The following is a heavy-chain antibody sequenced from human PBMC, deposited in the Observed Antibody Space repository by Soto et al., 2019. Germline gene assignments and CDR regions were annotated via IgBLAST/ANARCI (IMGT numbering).Heavy chain of an antibody. D-gene: IGHD5-18*01. CDR2: IYYSGST. Sequence: SETLSLTCSVSGGSISSGDYYWSWIRQPPGKGLEWIGSIYYSGSTYYNPSLKSRVTISVDTPKNQFSLNLTSVTAADTAVYYCARGARGYSYGWGRGTLVTVSS. CDR1: GGSISSGDYY. V-gene: IGHV4-30-4*01. J-gene: IGHJ4*02. CDR3: ARGARGYSYG.